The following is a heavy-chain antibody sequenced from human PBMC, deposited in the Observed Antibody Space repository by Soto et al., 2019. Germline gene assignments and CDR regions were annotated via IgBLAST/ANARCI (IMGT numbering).Heavy chain of an antibody. J-gene: IGHJ4*02. V-gene: IGHV3-23*01. CDR1: GFIFSSSA. CDR2: ISGSGVSK. D-gene: IGHD1-26*01. CDR3: AKDRSPGATTWNVY. Sequence: GGSLRLSCVVSGFIFSSSAMNWVRQAPGKGLEWVSTISGSGVSKYYADSVKGRFTISRDNSSNTVSLQMNSLRAEDAAVYYCAKDRSPGATTWNVYWGQGTLVTVSS.